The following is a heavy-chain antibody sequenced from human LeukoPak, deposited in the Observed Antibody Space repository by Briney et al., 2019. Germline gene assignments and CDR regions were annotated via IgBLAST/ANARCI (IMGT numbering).Heavy chain of an antibody. CDR2: ITASGTAM. CDR1: GFTFTNYA. D-gene: IGHD1-26*01. V-gene: IGHV3-48*02. J-gene: IGHJ4*02. Sequence: GRSLRLSCAASGFTFTNYAMYWVRQAPGEGLEWVSHITASGTAMFYADSVKGRFTISRDNAKNSLYLQMNSLRDEDTAVYYCASSGSYRFDYWGQGTLVTVSS. CDR3: ASSGSYRFDY.